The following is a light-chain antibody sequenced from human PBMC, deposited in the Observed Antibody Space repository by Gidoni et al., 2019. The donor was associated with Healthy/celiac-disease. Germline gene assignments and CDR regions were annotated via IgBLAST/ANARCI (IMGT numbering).Light chain of an antibody. V-gene: IGKV3D-20*01. CDR3: QQYGSSLLT. CDR1: QSVRSSY. Sequence: EIVLTQSPATLSFSPGESATLYCWARQSVRSSYLAWYQQKPGLAPRLLIYDASSRATGIPDRFSGSGSGTDFTLTISRLEPEDFAVYYCQQYGSSLLTFGGGTKVEIK. CDR2: DAS. J-gene: IGKJ4*01.